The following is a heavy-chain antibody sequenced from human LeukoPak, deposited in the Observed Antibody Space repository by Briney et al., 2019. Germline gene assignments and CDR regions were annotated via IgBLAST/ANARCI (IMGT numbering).Heavy chain of an antibody. CDR2: INPKTGST. Sequence: ASVKVSCKASGYTFTDYYIHRVRQAPGQGLEWMGWINPKTGSTNYPQKFQGRVTMTRDTSISTVNMELSRLRSDDTAVYFCARDLDDAFDIWGQGTVVTVSS. J-gene: IGHJ3*02. CDR1: GYTFTDYY. V-gene: IGHV1-2*02. CDR3: ARDLDDAFDI. D-gene: IGHD1-1*01.